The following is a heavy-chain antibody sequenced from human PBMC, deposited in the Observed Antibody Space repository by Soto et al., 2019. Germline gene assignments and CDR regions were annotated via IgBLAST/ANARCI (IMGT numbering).Heavy chain of an antibody. CDR1: GFTFSGSA. J-gene: IGHJ4*02. V-gene: IGHV3-73*01. CDR2: IRSKANSYAT. D-gene: IGHD6-19*01. CDR3: IRAVAGHFDY. Sequence: EVQLVESGGGLVQPGGSLKLSCAASGFTFSGSAMHWVRQASGKGLEWVGRIRSKANSYATAYAASVKGRFTISRDDSKSTAYLQMNSLKTEDTAVYYCIRAVAGHFDYWGQGTLVTVSS.